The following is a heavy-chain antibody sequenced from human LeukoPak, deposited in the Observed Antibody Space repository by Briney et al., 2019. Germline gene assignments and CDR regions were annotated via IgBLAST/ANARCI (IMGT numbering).Heavy chain of an antibody. Sequence: GGSLRLSCAASGFTFSSYGMHWVRQAPGKGLEWVAFIRYDGSNKYYADSVKGRFTISRDNSKNTLYLQMNSLRAEDTAVYYCAKDHHDRLRWFGELLVWGQGTLVTVSS. D-gene: IGHD3-10*01. CDR2: IRYDGSNK. J-gene: IGHJ4*02. CDR3: AKDHHDRLRWFGELLV. CDR1: GFTFSSYG. V-gene: IGHV3-30*02.